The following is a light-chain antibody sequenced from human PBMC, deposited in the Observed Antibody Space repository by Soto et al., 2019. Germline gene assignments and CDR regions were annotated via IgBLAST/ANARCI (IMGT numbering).Light chain of an antibody. J-gene: IGKJ5*01. V-gene: IGKV1-39*01. CDR3: QQSYSTLVT. CDR2: AAS. Sequence: IQMTQSPSSLSASVGDRVTITCRASQSISSYLNWYQQKPGKAPKLLIYAASSLQSGVPSRFSGSGSGTDFTLTIRSLQPEDFATYYCQQSYSTLVTFGQGTRLEIK. CDR1: QSISSY.